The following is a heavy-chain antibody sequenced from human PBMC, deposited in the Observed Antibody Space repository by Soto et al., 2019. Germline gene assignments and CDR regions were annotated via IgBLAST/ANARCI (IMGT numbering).Heavy chain of an antibody. V-gene: IGHV3-21*01. Sequence: GGSLRLSCAASGFTFSSYSMNWVRQAPGKGLEWVSSISSSSSYIYYADSVKGRFTISRDNAKNSLYLQMNSLRAEDTAVYYCARDRSYCSGGSCYSLVFDYWGQGTLVTVSS. CDR2: ISSSSSYI. CDR1: GFTFSSYS. D-gene: IGHD2-15*01. CDR3: ARDRSYCSGGSCYSLVFDY. J-gene: IGHJ4*02.